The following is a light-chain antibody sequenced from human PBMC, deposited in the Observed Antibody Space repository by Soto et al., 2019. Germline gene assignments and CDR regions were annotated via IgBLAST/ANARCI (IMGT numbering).Light chain of an antibody. V-gene: IGKV3-20*01. CDR3: QQWGNSPRVT. CDR1: DSVSISY. Sequence: IFLTQSPGTLSLSQGERATLSCRASDSVSISYLAWYQQRSGQPPRLLIYGTSTRATGIPGRFSGSGSGTDFTLTIIRLEPEDSAVYFCQQWGNSPRVTFGGGTKVEI. J-gene: IGKJ4*02. CDR2: GTS.